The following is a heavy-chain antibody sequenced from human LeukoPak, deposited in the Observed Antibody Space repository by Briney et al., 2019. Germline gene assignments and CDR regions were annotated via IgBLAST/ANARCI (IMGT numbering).Heavy chain of an antibody. J-gene: IGHJ5*02. Sequence: GGSLRLSCAASGFTFDDYAMHWVRQAPGKGLEWVSGISWNSGSIGYADSVKGRFTISRDNAKNSLYLQMNSLRAEDTALYYCAKDTTAAIRFNWFAPWGQGTLVTVSS. D-gene: IGHD2-2*02. CDR1: GFTFDDYA. CDR2: ISWNSGSI. V-gene: IGHV3-9*01. CDR3: AKDTTAAIRFNWFAP.